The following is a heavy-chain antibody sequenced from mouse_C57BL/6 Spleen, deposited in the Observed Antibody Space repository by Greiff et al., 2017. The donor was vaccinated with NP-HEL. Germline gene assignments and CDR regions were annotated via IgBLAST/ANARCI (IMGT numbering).Heavy chain of an antibody. D-gene: IGHD3-1*01. Sequence: EVQLVESGGGLVKPGGSLKLSCAASGFTFSDYGMHWVRQAPEKGLEWVAYISTGSGTIYYADTVKGRFTISRDNAKNTLYLQMTSLRSEDTAMYYCARRAITWGYDMDYWGQGTSVTVSS. CDR3: ARRAITWGYDMDY. CDR2: ISTGSGTI. J-gene: IGHJ4*01. CDR1: GFTFSDYG. V-gene: IGHV5-17*01.